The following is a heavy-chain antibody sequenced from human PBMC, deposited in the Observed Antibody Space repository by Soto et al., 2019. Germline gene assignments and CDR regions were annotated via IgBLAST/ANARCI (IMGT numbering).Heavy chain of an antibody. J-gene: IGHJ4*02. CDR3: ATGLKDASNRPSFGS. D-gene: IGHD3-16*01. CDR2: ILSLESHK. V-gene: IGHV3-11*01. CDR1: GFNFCDYY. Sequence: PGGSLRLSCSGSGFNFCDYYLNWIRQTPGKGLEWVSSILSLESHKYYAASVMGRFSISRDNAKKSLFLQMNNLRVEDTGIYFCATGLKDASNRPSFGSCGPRTPVTACS.